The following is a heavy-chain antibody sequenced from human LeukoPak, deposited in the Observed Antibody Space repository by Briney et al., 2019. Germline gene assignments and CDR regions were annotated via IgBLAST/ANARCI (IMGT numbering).Heavy chain of an antibody. J-gene: IGHJ5*02. CDR3: ARLPGYFGAS. CDR1: GYPFTSYD. D-gene: IGHD4/OR15-4a*01. V-gene: IGHV1-8*01. CDR2: MNVKSGTA. Sequence: APVKVSCKASGYPFTSYDLNWVRQAPGQRLEWMGCMNVKSGTADYAPKFQGRVTMTRNTSISTAYMELSSLRPEDTAVYYCARLPGYFGASWGQGTLVTVSS.